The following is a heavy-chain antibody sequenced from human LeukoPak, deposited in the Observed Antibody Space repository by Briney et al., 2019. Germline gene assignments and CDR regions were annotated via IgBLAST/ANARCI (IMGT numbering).Heavy chain of an antibody. D-gene: IGHD3-10*01. CDR3: ARAGGPYYGSGSYIAY. V-gene: IGHV3-64*01. Sequence: TGGSLRLSCAASGFTFSSYAMHWVRQAPGKGLEYVSAISSNGGSTYYANSVKGRFTISRDNSKNTLYLQMGSLRAEDMAVYYCARAGGPYYGSGSYIAYWGQGTLVTVSS. J-gene: IGHJ4*02. CDR1: GFTFSSYA. CDR2: ISSNGGST.